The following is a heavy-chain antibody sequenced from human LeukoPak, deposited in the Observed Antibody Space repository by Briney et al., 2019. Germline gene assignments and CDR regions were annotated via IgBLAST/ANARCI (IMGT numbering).Heavy chain of an antibody. CDR1: GFTFSNYS. V-gene: IGHV3-21*01. CDR3: ARAGTMISAFDI. D-gene: IGHD3-22*01. CDR2: ISSSSSYI. Sequence: GGSLRLSCAASGFTFSNYSMNWVRQAPGKGLEWVSSISSSSSYIYYADSVKGRFTISRDNAKNSLYLQMNSLRAEDTAVYYCARAGTMISAFDIWGQGTMVTVSS. J-gene: IGHJ3*02.